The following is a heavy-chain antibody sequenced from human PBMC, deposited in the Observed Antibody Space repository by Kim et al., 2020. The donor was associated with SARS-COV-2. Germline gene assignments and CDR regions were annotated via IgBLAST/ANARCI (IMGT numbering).Heavy chain of an antibody. D-gene: IGHD4-17*01. Sequence: YAQKFQGRVTMTRNTSISTAYMERSSLRSEDTAVYYCARGDYGDSGWFDPWGQGTLVTVSS. J-gene: IGHJ5*02. CDR3: ARGDYGDSGWFDP. V-gene: IGHV1-8*01.